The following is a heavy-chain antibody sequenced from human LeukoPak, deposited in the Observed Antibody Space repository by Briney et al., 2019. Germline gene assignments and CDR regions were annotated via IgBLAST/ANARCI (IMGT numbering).Heavy chain of an antibody. CDR1: GFTFSSYG. D-gene: IGHD3-22*01. J-gene: IGHJ3*02. Sequence: PGGSLRLSCAASGFTFSSYGMHWVRQAPGKGLEWVSNIGTSSTTIYYADSVKGRFTISRDNAKNSLYLQMNSLRAEDTALYYCAKDASYDSIRGAFDIWGQGTMVTVSS. V-gene: IGHV3-48*01. CDR2: IGTSSTTI. CDR3: AKDASYDSIRGAFDI.